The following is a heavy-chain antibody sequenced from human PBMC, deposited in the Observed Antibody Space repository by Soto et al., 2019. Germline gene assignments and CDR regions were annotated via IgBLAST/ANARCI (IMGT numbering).Heavy chain of an antibody. V-gene: IGHV3-23*01. CDR2: ISGSGGST. D-gene: IGHD3-10*01. J-gene: IGHJ4*02. CDR1: GFTFSSYA. CDR3: AKDSWITMVRGVIPYYFDY. Sequence: EVQLLESGGGLVQPGGSLRLSCAASGFTFSSYAMSWVRQAPGKGLEWVSAISGSGGSTYYADSVKGRFTISRDNSKNTLYLQMTSLRAEDTAVYYCAKDSWITMVRGVIPYYFDYWGQGTLVTVSS.